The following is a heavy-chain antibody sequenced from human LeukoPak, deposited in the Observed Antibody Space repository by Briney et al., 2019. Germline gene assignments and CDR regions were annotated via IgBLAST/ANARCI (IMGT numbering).Heavy chain of an antibody. V-gene: IGHV3-53*01. CDR1: GFTVSNNY. CDR3: AREKTGSDGYNHGFDY. Sequence: PGGSLRLSCAASGFTVSNNYMSWVRQAPGKGLEWVSFIYSGGTTKYADSVRGRFSISRDNSKNTLHLQMSSLRADDTAVYYCAREKTGSDGYNHGFDYWGQGALVTVSS. CDR2: IYSGGTT. D-gene: IGHD5-24*01. J-gene: IGHJ4*02.